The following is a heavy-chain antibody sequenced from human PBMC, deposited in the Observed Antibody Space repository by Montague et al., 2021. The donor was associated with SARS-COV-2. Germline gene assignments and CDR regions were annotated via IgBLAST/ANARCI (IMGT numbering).Heavy chain of an antibody. V-gene: IGHV4-34*01. CDR1: RGSFSNYY. J-gene: IGHJ3*02. CDR3: ARGRPVQGSFRHFDSIPSGALDI. D-gene: IGHD3-9*01. CDR2: INQGGAP. Sequence: SETLSLTCAVSRGSFSNYYWTWIRQSPGKGLEWIGEINQGGAPNXTPSLKSRVTISLDTSKKQISLKLNSVTVADTAVFFCARGRPVQGSFRHFDSIPSGALDIWAQGSLVIVSS.